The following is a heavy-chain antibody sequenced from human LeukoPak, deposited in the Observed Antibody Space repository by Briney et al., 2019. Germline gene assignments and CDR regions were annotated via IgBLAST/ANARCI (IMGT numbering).Heavy chain of an antibody. Sequence: SETLSLTCTVSGGSISSGSYYWSWIRQPDGTELEWIGRMYTSGSTNYNPSLKSRVTISVDTSKNQLSLKLTSVTAADTAVYYCARAPVEMASRFDYWGQGTLVTVSS. CDR2: MYTSGST. D-gene: IGHD5-24*01. J-gene: IGHJ4*02. V-gene: IGHV4-61*02. CDR1: GGSISSGSYY. CDR3: ARAPVEMASRFDY.